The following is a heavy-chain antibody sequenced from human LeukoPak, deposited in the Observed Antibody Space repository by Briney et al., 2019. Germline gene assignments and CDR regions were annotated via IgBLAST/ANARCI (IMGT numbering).Heavy chain of an antibody. Sequence: GGSLRLSCAASGFSFSGYSMNWVRQAPGKGLEWVSYISNSGSTIDYADSVKGRLTISRDNAKNSLYLQMNSLRAEDTAVYYCSRLRGYSYGYADHWGQGILVTVSS. CDR2: ISNSGSTI. D-gene: IGHD5-18*01. J-gene: IGHJ5*02. V-gene: IGHV3-48*04. CDR3: SRLRGYSYGYADH. CDR1: GFSFSGYS.